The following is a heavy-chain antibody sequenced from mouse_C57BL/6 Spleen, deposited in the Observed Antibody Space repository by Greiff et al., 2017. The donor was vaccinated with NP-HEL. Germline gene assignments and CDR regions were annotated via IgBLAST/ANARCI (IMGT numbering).Heavy chain of an antibody. D-gene: IGHD1-2*01. CDR2: IDPSDSYT. Sequence: QVQLQQSGAELVMPGASVKLSCKASGYTFTSYWMHWVKQRPGQGLEWIGEIDPSDSYTNYNQQFKGKSTLTVDKSSSTAYMQLSSLTSEDSAVYYCARSITKGGYFDVWGTGTTVTVSS. CDR3: ARSITKGGYFDV. V-gene: IGHV1-69*01. J-gene: IGHJ1*03. CDR1: GYTFTSYW.